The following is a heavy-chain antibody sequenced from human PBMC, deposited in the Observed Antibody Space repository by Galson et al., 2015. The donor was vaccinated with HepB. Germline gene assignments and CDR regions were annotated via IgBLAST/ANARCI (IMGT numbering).Heavy chain of an antibody. CDR2: ISSSSSYI. CDR1: GFTFSSYS. V-gene: IGHV3-21*01. J-gene: IGHJ4*02. CDR3: AREGMTGGGASEDY. Sequence: SLRLSCAASGFTFSSYSMNWVRQAPGKGLEWVSSISSSSSYIYYADSVKGRFTISRENAKNSLYLQMNSLRAEDTAVYYCAREGMTGGGASEDYWGQGTLVTVSS. D-gene: IGHD1-26*01.